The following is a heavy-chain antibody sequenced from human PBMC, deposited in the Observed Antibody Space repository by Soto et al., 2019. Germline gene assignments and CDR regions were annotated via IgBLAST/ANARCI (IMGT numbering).Heavy chain of an antibody. V-gene: IGHV4-39*01. CDR1: GGSIISSSYY. D-gene: IGHD2-2*03. CDR2: VYYSGNT. CDR3: ARLNGYCISTNCNGYYGMDV. Sequence: SETLSLTCTVPGGSIISSSYYWGWIRQPPGKGLEWMGSVYYSGNTNYNPSLKSRVTISVDTSKSQFSLTLSSVTAADTAVYYCARLNGYCISTNCNGYYGMDVWGQGTTVTVSS. J-gene: IGHJ6*02.